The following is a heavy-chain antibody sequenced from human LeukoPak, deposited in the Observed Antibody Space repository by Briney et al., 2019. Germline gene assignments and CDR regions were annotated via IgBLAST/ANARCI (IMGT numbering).Heavy chain of an antibody. CDR1: GGSFSGYY. Sequence: SETLSLTCAAYGGSFSGYYWSWIRQPPGKGLEWIGEINHSGSTNYNPSLKSRVTISVDTSKNQFSLKLSSVTAADTAVYYCARGRYEGQLVSWGQGTLVTVSS. J-gene: IGHJ5*02. CDR3: ARGRYEGQLVS. D-gene: IGHD6-13*01. CDR2: INHSGST. V-gene: IGHV4-34*01.